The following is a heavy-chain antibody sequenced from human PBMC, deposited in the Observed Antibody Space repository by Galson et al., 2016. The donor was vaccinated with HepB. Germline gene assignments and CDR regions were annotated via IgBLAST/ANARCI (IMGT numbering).Heavy chain of an antibody. V-gene: IGHV3-11*01. Sequence: SLRLSCAASGFTFSDYYMTWIRQAPGKGLEWVSYISGSGNTIYYADSVKGRFTISRDNGKKSLYLQMNSLRAEDTAVYYCARDPRSQWELRYHYEGMDVWGLGTTVTVSS. CDR3: ARDPRSQWELRYHYEGMDV. CDR1: GFTFSDYY. D-gene: IGHD1-26*01. J-gene: IGHJ6*02. CDR2: ISGSGNTI.